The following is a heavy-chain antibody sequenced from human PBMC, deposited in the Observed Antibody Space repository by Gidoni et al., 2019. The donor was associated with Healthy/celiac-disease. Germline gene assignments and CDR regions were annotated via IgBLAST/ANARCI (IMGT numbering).Heavy chain of an antibody. CDR3: AKSTTRGAFDI. J-gene: IGHJ3*02. V-gene: IGHV3-9*01. D-gene: IGHD4-17*01. CDR2: ISWNSGSI. CDR1: GFTFDAYP. Sequence: EVQLVESGGGLVQPGRYLRLSCEASGFTFDAYPMPWVRQAPGKGLEWVSGISWNSGSIGYADSVKGRFTISRDNAKNSLYLQMNSLRAEDTALYYCAKSTTRGAFDIWGQGTMVTVSS.